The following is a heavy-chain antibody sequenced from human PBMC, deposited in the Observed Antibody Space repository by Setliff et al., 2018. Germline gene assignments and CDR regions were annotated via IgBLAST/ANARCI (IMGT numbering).Heavy chain of an antibody. CDR1: GYNLDDFG. CDR2: IRPYIGHT. V-gene: IGHV1-18*01. Sequence: ASVKVSCKASGYNLDDFGINWLRQAPGQGLEWMGWIRPYIGHTIYAQNFQGRVTMTTDTSTNTAYLELRSLRYDDTAVYFCARAPRLEWILPTFDYWGQGTPVTVSS. CDR3: ARAPRLEWILPTFDY. J-gene: IGHJ4*02. D-gene: IGHD3-3*01.